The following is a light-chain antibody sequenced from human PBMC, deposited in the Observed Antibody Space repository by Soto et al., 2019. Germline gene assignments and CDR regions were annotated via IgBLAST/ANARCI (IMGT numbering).Light chain of an antibody. Sequence: QSVLTQPPSASGTPGQRVTISCSGSSSNIGSNTVTWYQQLPGTAPKLLIYNNNRRPSGVPDRFSGSKSGTSASLAISGLKSEDEADYYCAAWDDSLNGYVFGTGTKLTVL. CDR1: SSNIGSNT. CDR3: AAWDDSLNGYV. V-gene: IGLV1-44*01. CDR2: NNN. J-gene: IGLJ1*01.